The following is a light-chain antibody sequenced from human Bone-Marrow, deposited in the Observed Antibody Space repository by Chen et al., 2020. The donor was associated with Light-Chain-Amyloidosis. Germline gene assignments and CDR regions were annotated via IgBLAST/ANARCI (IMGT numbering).Light chain of an antibody. Sequence: QSALTQPASVSGSPGQSITISCTGTSSDVGGYNYVSWYQQHPGKAPKLMIYDVSNRPSGDSNRFSGSKSGNTASLTISGLQAEDEADYYCSAYTSSSTRGVFGGGTKLTVL. CDR2: DVS. CDR3: SAYTSSSTRGV. J-gene: IGLJ3*02. V-gene: IGLV2-14*01. CDR1: SSDVGGYNY.